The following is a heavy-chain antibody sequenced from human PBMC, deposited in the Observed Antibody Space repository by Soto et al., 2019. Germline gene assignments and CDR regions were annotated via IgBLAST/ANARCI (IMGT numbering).Heavy chain of an antibody. V-gene: IGHV4-31*03. Sequence: QVQLQESGPGLVKPSQTLSLTCTVSGGSISSGGYYWSWIRQHPGKGLEWIGYSYSSGSTYYNPSLKSRVTISVDTSKNQFSLKLSSVTAADTAVYYCARAVVWFGELSSYYYGMDVWGQGTTVTVSS. CDR2: SYSSGST. D-gene: IGHD3-10*01. CDR3: ARAVVWFGELSSYYYGMDV. J-gene: IGHJ6*02. CDR1: GGSISSGGYY.